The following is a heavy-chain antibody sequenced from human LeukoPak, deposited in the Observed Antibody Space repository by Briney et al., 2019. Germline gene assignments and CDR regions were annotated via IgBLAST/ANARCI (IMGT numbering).Heavy chain of an antibody. D-gene: IGHD4-17*01. CDR1: GYTFTSYA. CDR2: INTNTGNP. Sequence: GASVKVSCKASGYTFTSYAMNWVRQAPGQGLEWMGWINTNTGNPTYAQGFTGRFAFSLDTSVSTAHLQISSLKAEDTAVYYCASKTSMTNIYGDLTPDYYYGMDVWGQGTTVTVSS. CDR3: ASKTSMTNIYGDLTPDYYYGMDV. V-gene: IGHV7-4-1*02. J-gene: IGHJ6*02.